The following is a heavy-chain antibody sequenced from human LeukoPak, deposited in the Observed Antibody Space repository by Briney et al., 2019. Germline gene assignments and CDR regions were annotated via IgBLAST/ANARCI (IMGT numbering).Heavy chain of an antibody. J-gene: IGHJ6*02. CDR3: ARDLTRYCSGGSCYHRYGMDV. CDR2: IYSGGST. V-gene: IGHV3-53*01. D-gene: IGHD2-15*01. CDR1: GFTVSSNY. Sequence: PGGSLRLSCAASGFTVSSNYMSWVRQAPGKGLEWVSVIYSGGSTYYADSVKGRFTISRDNSKNTLYLQMNSLRAEDTAVYYCARDLTRYCSGGSCYHRYGMDVWGQGTTVTVSS.